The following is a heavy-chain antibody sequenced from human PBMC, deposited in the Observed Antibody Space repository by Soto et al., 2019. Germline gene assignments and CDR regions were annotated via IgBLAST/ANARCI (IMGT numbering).Heavy chain of an antibody. D-gene: IGHD1-26*01. CDR2: ISDSGGTS. CDR1: GFIFSNYV. J-gene: IGHJ4*02. CDR3: AKRPSALLTFVY. Sequence: EVQLVDSGGGLVQPGGSLRLSCAASGFIFSNYVMSWVRQAPGKGLAWVSSISDSGGTSYYADSVKGRFTISRDNSKNALYLQMNRLRAEDTAIYYCAKRPSALLTFVYWGQGTLVTVSS. V-gene: IGHV3-23*04.